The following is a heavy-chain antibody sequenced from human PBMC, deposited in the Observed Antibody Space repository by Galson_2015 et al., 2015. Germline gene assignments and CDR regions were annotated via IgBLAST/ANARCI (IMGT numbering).Heavy chain of an antibody. V-gene: IGHV4-30-2*01. Sequence: TLSLTCAVSGGSISSGGYSWSWLRQPPGKGLEWIGYIYHSGSTYYNPSLKSRVTISVDRSKNQFSLKLSSVTAADTAVYYCARVVRDMGGHQNWGQGTLVTVSS. CDR2: IYHSGST. CDR1: GGSISSGGYS. CDR3: ARVVRDMGGHQN. D-gene: IGHD1-26*01. J-gene: IGHJ4*02.